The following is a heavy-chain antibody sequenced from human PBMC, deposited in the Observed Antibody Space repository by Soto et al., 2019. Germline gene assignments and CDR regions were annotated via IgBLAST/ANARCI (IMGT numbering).Heavy chain of an antibody. V-gene: IGHV3-15*01. J-gene: IGHJ4*02. CDR2: IKSKTDGGTT. CDR3: TTEVVVVVAATQFDY. Sequence: EVQLVESGGGLVKPGGSLRLSCAASGFTFSNAWMSWVRQAPGKGLEWVGRIKSKTDGGTTDYAAPVKGRFTISRDDSKNPLYLQMNSLKTEEPAVYYCTTEVVVVVAATQFDYWGQGTLVTVSS. D-gene: IGHD2-15*01. CDR1: GFTFSNAW.